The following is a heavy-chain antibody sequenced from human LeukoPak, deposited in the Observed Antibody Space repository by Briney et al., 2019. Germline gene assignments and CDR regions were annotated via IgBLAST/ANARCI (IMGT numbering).Heavy chain of an antibody. J-gene: IGHJ4*02. V-gene: IGHV3-21*01. CDR1: GFTFSSYS. D-gene: IGHD6-19*01. Sequence: PGGTLRLSCAASGFTFSSYSMNWVRQAPGKGLEWVSSISSSSSYIYYADSVKGRFTISRDNAKNSLSLQMTGLRAEDTAVYYCASNSYSSGWYDYWGQGTLVTVSS. CDR3: ASNSYSSGWYDY. CDR2: ISSSSSYI.